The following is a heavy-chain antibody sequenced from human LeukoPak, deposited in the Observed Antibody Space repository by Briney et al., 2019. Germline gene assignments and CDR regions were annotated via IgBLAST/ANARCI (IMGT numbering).Heavy chain of an antibody. CDR1: GGSISSGDYY. D-gene: IGHD3-3*01. J-gene: IGHJ4*02. CDR3: ARVSSDFWSGYPPYYFDY. Sequence: SQTLSLTCTVSGGSISSGDYYWSWIRQPPGKVLEWIGYIYYSGSTYYNPSLKSRVTISVDTSKNQFSLKLSSVTAADTAVYYCARVSSDFWSGYPPYYFDYWGQGTLVTVSS. CDR2: IYYSGST. V-gene: IGHV4-30-4*08.